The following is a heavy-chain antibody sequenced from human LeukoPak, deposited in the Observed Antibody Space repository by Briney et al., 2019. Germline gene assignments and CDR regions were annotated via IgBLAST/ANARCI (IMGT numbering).Heavy chain of an antibody. CDR1: GFTVSSYA. CDR2: NSGSGGST. J-gene: IGHJ3*02. V-gene: IGHV3-23*01. CDR3: AKDRRFRQLVPNAFDI. Sequence: PGGSLRLSCAASGFTVSSYAMSWVRQAPGKGLEWVSANSGSGGSTYYADSVKGRFTISRDNSKNTLYLQMNSLRAEDTAVYYCAKDRRFRQLVPNAFDIWGQGTMVTVSS. D-gene: IGHD6-13*01.